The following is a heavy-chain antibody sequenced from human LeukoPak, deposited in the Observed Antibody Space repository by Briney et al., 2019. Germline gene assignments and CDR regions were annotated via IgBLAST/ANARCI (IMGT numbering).Heavy chain of an antibody. V-gene: IGHV3-15*01. CDR2: IKDKGGDEKT. J-gene: IGHJ4*02. CDR3: TADDASKVAPFDY. CDR1: GFTFSDYY. D-gene: IGHD5-12*01. Sequence: PGGSLRLSCAASGFTFSDYYMSWIRQAPGKGLEWVARIKDKGGDEKTDYDAPVRGRFTISRDDSKNTLYLQMNSLKTDDTAMYYCTADDASKVAPFDYWGQGTLVTVSS.